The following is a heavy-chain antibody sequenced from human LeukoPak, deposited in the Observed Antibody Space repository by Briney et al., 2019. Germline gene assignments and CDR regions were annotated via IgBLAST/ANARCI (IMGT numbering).Heavy chain of an antibody. CDR1: GFTFSSYA. D-gene: IGHD6-13*01. J-gene: IGHJ5*02. V-gene: IGHV3-64D*06. CDR3: VKDSFSSSWYWFDP. Sequence: GGSLRLSCSASGFTFSSYAMHWVRQAPGKGLEYVSAISSEGSSTHYADSVKGRFTISRDNSKNTLYLQMSSLRPDDTAVYYCVKDSFSSSWYWFDPWGQGTLVTVSS. CDR2: ISSEGSST.